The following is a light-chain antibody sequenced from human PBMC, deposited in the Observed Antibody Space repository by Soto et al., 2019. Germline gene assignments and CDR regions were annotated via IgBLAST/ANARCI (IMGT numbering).Light chain of an antibody. CDR1: QSIDNF. V-gene: IGKV3-11*01. J-gene: IGKJ4*02. Sequence: EIVLTQSPATLSFSPGDRATLSCRASQSIDNFLAWYQQKPGQAHRLLIFDTSNRATGIPARFSGSGSGTEYTLTISSLEPEDFAVYYCQQRRSWPLTFGGGTKVEIK. CDR3: QQRRSWPLT. CDR2: DTS.